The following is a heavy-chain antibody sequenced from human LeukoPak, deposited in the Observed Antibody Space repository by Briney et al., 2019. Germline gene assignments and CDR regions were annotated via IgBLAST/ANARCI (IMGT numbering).Heavy chain of an antibody. V-gene: IGHV1-3*01. J-gene: IGHJ6*02. CDR2: INAGNGNT. Sequence: ASVKVSCKASGYTFTSYAMHWVRQAPGQRLEWMGWINAGNGNTKYSQKFQGRVTITRDTSASTAYMELSSLRSEDTAVYYCASGSRGNGSGRKYYYYYYGMDVWGQGTTVTVSS. D-gene: IGHD3-10*01. CDR1: GYTFTSYA. CDR3: ASGSRGNGSGRKYYYYYYGMDV.